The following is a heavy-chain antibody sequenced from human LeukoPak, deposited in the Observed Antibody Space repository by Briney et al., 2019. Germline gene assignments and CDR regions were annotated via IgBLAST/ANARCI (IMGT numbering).Heavy chain of an antibody. Sequence: SVKVSCKASGGTFSSYAISWVRQAPGQGLEWMGGIIPIFGTANYAQKFQGRVTITADESTSTAYMELSSLRSEDTAVYYCARVNGIAAAGYFDYWGQGTQVTVSS. D-gene: IGHD6-13*01. CDR1: GGTFSSYA. CDR3: ARVNGIAAAGYFDY. CDR2: IIPIFGTA. V-gene: IGHV1-69*13. J-gene: IGHJ4*02.